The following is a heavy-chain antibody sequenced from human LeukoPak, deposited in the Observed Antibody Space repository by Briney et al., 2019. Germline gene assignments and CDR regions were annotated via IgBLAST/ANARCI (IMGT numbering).Heavy chain of an antibody. V-gene: IGHV4-59*01. J-gene: IGHJ4*02. Sequence: SETLSLTCTVSGGSISSYYWSWIRQPPGKGLEWIGYIYYSGSTNYNPSLKSRVTISVDTSKNQFSLKLSSVTAADTAVYYCARGRMPYYYDSSGYQRRFDYWGQGTLVTVSS. D-gene: IGHD3-22*01. CDR2: IYYSGST. CDR3: ARGRMPYYYDSSGYQRRFDY. CDR1: GGSISSYY.